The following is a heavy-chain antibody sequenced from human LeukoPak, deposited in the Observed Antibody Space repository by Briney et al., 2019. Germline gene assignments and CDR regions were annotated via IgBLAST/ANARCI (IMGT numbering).Heavy chain of an antibody. CDR1: GFTFSSYS. D-gene: IGHD1-20*01. CDR2: IKQDGSEK. V-gene: IGHV3-7*01. Sequence: GGSLRLSCAASGFTFSSYSMNWVRQAPGKGLEWVANIKQDGSEKYYVDSVKGRFTISRDNAKNSLYLQMNSLRAEDTAVYYCARDSGPYNWNPFDYWGQGTLVTVSS. CDR3: ARDSGPYNWNPFDY. J-gene: IGHJ4*02.